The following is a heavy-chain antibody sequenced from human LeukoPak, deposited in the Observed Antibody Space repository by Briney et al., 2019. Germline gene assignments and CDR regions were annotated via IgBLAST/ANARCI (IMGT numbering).Heavy chain of an antibody. V-gene: IGHV5-51*01. CDR3: ARSSTGWDEAPFNY. Sequence: GESLKIFCKGSGYIFTSYWIAWVRQMPGKGPEWMGIIHAGDSDSRYSPSFQGHVTISADKSISTAYLQWSSLKASDTAMYYCARSSTGWDEAPFNYWGQGTLVTVSS. D-gene: IGHD6-19*01. J-gene: IGHJ4*02. CDR2: IHAGDSDS. CDR1: GYIFTSYW.